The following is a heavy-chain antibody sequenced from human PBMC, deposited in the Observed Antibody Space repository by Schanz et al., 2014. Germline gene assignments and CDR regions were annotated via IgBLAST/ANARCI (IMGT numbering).Heavy chain of an antibody. CDR1: GGSIRTYF. D-gene: IGHD6-19*01. J-gene: IGHJ5*02. Sequence: QVQLQESGPGLVKPSETLSLTCSVSGGSIRTYFWAWIRQPPGKGLEWIGFIYYSGSTNYNPSPKVRHPIPLELSKNLFAVTLTSVTAADTGVYYCARQYSGWSRFDPWGQGIRVTVSS. CDR3: ARQYSGWSRFDP. V-gene: IGHV4-59*08. CDR2: IYYSGST.